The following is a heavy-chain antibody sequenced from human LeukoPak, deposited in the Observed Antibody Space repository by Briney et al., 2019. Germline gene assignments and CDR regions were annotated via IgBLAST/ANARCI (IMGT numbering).Heavy chain of an antibody. CDR1: GFTFRSYG. Sequence: PGGSLRVSCAASGFTFRSYGMHWVRQAPGKGLEWVAVISYDGSNKYYADSVKGRFTISRDNSKNTLYLQMNSLRAEDTAVYYCAKENHIDYYGSGSYYTNFDYWGQGTLVTVSS. J-gene: IGHJ4*02. D-gene: IGHD3-10*01. CDR2: ISYDGSNK. V-gene: IGHV3-30*18. CDR3: AKENHIDYYGSGSYYTNFDY.